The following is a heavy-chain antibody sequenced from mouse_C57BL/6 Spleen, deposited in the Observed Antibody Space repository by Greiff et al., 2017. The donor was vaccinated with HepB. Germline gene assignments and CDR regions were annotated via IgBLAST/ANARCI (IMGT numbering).Heavy chain of an antibody. D-gene: IGHD1-1*01. CDR1: GYTFTSYG. Sequence: QVQLKESGAELARPGASVKLSCKASGYTFTSYGISWVKQRTGQGLEWIGEIYPRSGNTYYNEKFKGKATLTADKSSSTAYMELRSLTSEDSAVYFCVYYGSSYSFAYWGQGTLVTVSA. CDR2: IYPRSGNT. CDR3: VYYGSSYSFAY. V-gene: IGHV1-81*01. J-gene: IGHJ3*01.